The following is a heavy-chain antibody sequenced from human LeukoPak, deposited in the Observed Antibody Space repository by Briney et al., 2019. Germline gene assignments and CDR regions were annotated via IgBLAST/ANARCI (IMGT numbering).Heavy chain of an antibody. CDR1: GFTFSSYS. CDR3: ARDRNYGDFPFDY. Sequence: GGSLRLSCAASGFTFSSYSMNWVRQSPGKGLEWVSSISSSSRHIYYADSVKGRFTISRDNAKNSLYLQMNSLRAEDTAVYYCARDRNYGDFPFDYWGQGTLVTVSS. V-gene: IGHV3-21*01. CDR2: ISSSSRHI. D-gene: IGHD4-17*01. J-gene: IGHJ4*02.